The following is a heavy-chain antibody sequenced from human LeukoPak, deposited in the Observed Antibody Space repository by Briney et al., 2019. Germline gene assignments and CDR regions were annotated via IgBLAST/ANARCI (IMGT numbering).Heavy chain of an antibody. D-gene: IGHD2-2*01. CDR3: ARGQYVYCSSTSCSRTLDY. CDR1: GFTVSSNY. J-gene: IGHJ4*02. Sequence: GGSLRLSCAASGFTVSSNYMSWVRQAPGKGLEWVSVIYSGGSTYYADSVKGRFTISRDNSKNTLYLQMNSPRAEDTAVYYCARGQYVYCSSTSCSRTLDYWGQGTLVTVSS. CDR2: IYSGGST. V-gene: IGHV3-53*01.